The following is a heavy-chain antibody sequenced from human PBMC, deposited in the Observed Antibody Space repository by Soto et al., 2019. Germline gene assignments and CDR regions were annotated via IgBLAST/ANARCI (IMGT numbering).Heavy chain of an antibody. D-gene: IGHD6-13*01. CDR3: ARLGQRSPRGRSSWYWFDP. CDR2: IYYSGST. J-gene: IGHJ5*02. V-gene: IGHV4-39*01. CDR1: GGSISSSSYY. Sequence: PSETLSLTCTVSGGSISSSSYYWGWIRQPPGKGLEWIGSIYYSGSTYYNPSLKSRVTISVDTSKNQFSLKLSSVTAADTAVYYCARLGQRSPRGRSSWYWFDPWGQGTLVTVSS.